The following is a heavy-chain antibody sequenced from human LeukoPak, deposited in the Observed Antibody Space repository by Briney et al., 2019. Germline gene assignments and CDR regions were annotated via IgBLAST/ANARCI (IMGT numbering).Heavy chain of an antibody. V-gene: IGHV4-34*01. CDR2: VDHRGST. Sequence: PSETLSLTCAVYGGSFSGYYWSWFRQPPGKGLEWIGEVDHRGSTNYNPSLKSPVTISVDPSKNQFSLKLSSVTAAATAVYYCARLGYCSGGSCYGSRFDPWGQGTLVTVSS. D-gene: IGHD2-15*01. J-gene: IGHJ5*02. CDR1: GGSFSGYY. CDR3: ARLGYCSGGSCYGSRFDP.